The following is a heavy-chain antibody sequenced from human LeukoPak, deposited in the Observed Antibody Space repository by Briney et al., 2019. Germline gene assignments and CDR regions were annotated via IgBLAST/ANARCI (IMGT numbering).Heavy chain of an antibody. Sequence: SVKVSCKASGYTFTSYDINWVRQAPGQGLEWMGGIIPIFGTANYAQKFQGRVTITADESTSTAYMELSSLRSEDTAVYYCARDSVVGQGFDPWGQGTLVTVSS. CDR3: ARDSVVGQGFDP. D-gene: IGHD2-15*01. J-gene: IGHJ5*02. CDR2: IIPIFGTA. V-gene: IGHV1-69*13. CDR1: GYTFTSYD.